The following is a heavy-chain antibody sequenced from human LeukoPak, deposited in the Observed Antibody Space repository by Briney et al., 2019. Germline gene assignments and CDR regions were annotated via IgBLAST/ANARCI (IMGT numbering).Heavy chain of an antibody. CDR2: IYYNGST. V-gene: IGHV4-59*12. Sequence: SETLSLTCTVSGGSISSYYWSWIRQPPGKGLEWIGYIYYNGSTNYNPSLKSRVTILVDTSRTQFSLKVTSVTAADTAVYYCAREGGFYRPLDYSGQGTLVTVSS. CDR1: GGSISSYY. CDR3: AREGGFYRPLDY. J-gene: IGHJ4*02. D-gene: IGHD3-3*01.